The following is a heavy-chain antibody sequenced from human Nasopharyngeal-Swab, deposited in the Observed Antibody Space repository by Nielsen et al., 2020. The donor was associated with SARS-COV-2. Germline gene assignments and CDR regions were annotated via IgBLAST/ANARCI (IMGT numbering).Heavy chain of an antibody. V-gene: IGHV3-23*01. J-gene: IGHJ4*02. CDR3: AKDVFSGSYNYFDC. Sequence: GESLKISCAASGFTFSSYAMSWVRQAPGKGLEWVSTISGSGDISYYADSVKGRFTISRDNSNNTLYLQMDGLRAEDTAVYYCAKDVFSGSYNYFDCWGQGTLVTVSS. CDR2: ISGSGDIS. CDR1: GFTFSSYA. D-gene: IGHD3-10*01.